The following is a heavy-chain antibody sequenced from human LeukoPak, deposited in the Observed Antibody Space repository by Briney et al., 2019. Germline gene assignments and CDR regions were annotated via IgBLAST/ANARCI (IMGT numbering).Heavy chain of an antibody. D-gene: IGHD3-10*01. V-gene: IGHV4-59*01. CDR2: IYYSGNT. CDR3: ARGRVRVVADY. J-gene: IGHJ4*02. CDR1: GGSISSDY. Sequence: PSETLSLTCTVSGGSISSDYWSWLRQPPGKGLEWIGYIYYSGNTNYNPSLKSRVTISVDTSNNQFSLKLSPVTAADTAVYYCARGRVRVVADYWGQGTLVTVSS.